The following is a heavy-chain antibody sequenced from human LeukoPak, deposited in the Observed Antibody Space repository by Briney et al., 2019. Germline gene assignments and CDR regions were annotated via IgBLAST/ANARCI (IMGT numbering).Heavy chain of an antibody. D-gene: IGHD4-17*01. V-gene: IGHV3-23*01. J-gene: IGHJ4*02. CDR2: ISGSGVTA. CDR3: AKDREFAVTPSG. Sequence: VQPGGSLRLSCAASGFTFNSYAMSWVRQAPGEGLEWVSTISGSGVTAYYADSVKGRFTISRDNSKNTLYLQMNNLRAEDTALYYCAKDREFAVTPSGWGQGTLVTVSS. CDR1: GFTFNSYA.